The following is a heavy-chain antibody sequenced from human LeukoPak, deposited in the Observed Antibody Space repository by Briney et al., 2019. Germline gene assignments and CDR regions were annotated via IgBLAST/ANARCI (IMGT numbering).Heavy chain of an antibody. CDR3: AKKRWELPPYFDY. J-gene: IGHJ4*02. V-gene: IGHV3-23*01. Sequence: GGSLRLSCAASGFTVSSNHMSWVRQAPGTGLEWVSTISGSGHTTYSADSVKGRFTISRDNSKNTLYLQMNSLRAEDTAVYYCAKKRWELPPYFDYWGQGTLVTVSS. CDR2: ISGSGHTT. CDR1: GFTVSSNH. D-gene: IGHD1-26*01.